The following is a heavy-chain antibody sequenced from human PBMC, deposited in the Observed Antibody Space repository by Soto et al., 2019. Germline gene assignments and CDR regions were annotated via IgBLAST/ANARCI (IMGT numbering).Heavy chain of an antibody. J-gene: IGHJ5*02. CDR2: ISGSGGST. V-gene: IGHV3-23*01. Sequence: GWSLRLSCAASGFTFSSYAMSWVRQAPGKGLEWVSSISGSGGSTYYADSVKGRFTISRDNSKNTLYLQMNSLRAEDTAVYYCAKDVGYRYGRQPDPWGQGTLFTVSS. CDR3: AKDVGYRYGRQPDP. CDR1: GFTFSSYA. D-gene: IGHD5-18*01.